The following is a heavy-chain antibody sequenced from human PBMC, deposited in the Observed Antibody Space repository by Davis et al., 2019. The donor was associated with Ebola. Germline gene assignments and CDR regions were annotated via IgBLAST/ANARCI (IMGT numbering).Heavy chain of an antibody. CDR3: ARVELQWLVLGWYFDL. CDR1: GYTFTGYY. J-gene: IGHJ2*01. V-gene: IGHV1-2*02. CDR2: INPNSGGT. D-gene: IGHD6-19*01. Sequence: ASVKVSCKASGYTFTGYYMHWVRQAPGQGLEWMGWINPNSGGTNYAQKFQGRVTMTRDTSISTAYMELSRLRSDDTAVYYCARVELQWLVLGWYFDLWGRGTLVTVSS.